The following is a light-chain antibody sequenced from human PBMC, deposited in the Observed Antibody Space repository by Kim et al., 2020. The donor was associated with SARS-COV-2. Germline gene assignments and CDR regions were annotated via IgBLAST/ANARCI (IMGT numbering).Light chain of an antibody. CDR1: SSNIGSNT. Sequence: QSVLTQRPSASGTPGQRVTISCSGSSSNIGSNTVNWYQQLPGTAPKLLIYSNNQRPSGVPDRFSGSKSGTSASLAISGLQSEDEADYYCAAWDDSLNVWVFGGGTQLTVL. CDR3: AAWDDSLNVWV. J-gene: IGLJ3*02. CDR2: SNN. V-gene: IGLV1-44*01.